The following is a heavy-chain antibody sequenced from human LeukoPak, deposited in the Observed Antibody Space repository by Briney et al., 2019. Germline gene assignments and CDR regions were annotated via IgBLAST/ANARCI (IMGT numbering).Heavy chain of an antibody. J-gene: IGHJ4*02. CDR2: IIPIFGTA. CDR3: ARDYYGSGSYYKPFDY. V-gene: IGHV1-69*01. CDR1: GGTFSSYA. D-gene: IGHD3-10*01. Sequence: ASVKVSCKASGGTFSSYAISWVRQAPGQGLEWMGGIIPIFGTANYAQKFQGRVTITADESTSTAYMELSSLRSEDTAVYYCARDYYGSGSYYKPFDYWGEGTLVTVSS.